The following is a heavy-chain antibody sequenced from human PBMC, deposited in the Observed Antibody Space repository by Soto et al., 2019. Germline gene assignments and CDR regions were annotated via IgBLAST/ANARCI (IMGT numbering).Heavy chain of an antibody. Sequence: EVQLVESGGGRGQPGGSLRLSCAASGFIFSRYSMSWVRQAPGKGLEWVSYISSSSTTKYYADSVQGRFTISRDNGRNSLYLQMDSLRDEDTAVYYCARDLTEWELRYFDSWGQGTLVTVSS. CDR1: GFIFSRYS. CDR3: ARDLTEWELRYFDS. J-gene: IGHJ4*02. CDR2: ISSSSTTK. V-gene: IGHV3-48*02. D-gene: IGHD1-26*01.